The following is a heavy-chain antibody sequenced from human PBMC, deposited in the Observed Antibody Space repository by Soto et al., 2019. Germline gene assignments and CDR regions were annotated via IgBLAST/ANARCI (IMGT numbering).Heavy chain of an antibody. Sequence: GASVKVSCKASGYTFTSYGISWLRQAPGQGLEWMGWISAYNGNTNYAQKLQGRVTMTTDTSTSTAYMELRSLRSDDTAVYYCARDQETGYDSSGYYYDYYYYGMDVWGQGTTVTVSS. V-gene: IGHV1-18*04. CDR1: GYTFTSYG. CDR2: ISAYNGNT. D-gene: IGHD3-22*01. CDR3: ARDQETGYDSSGYYYDYYYYGMDV. J-gene: IGHJ6*02.